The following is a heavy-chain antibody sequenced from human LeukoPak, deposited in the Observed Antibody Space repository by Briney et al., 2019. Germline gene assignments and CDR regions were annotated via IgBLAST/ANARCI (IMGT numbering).Heavy chain of an antibody. D-gene: IGHD4-17*01. V-gene: IGHV3-49*03. CDR2: IRSKAYGGTT. CDR3: TRADRDDYGDYVYYYYGMDV. CDR1: GFTFGDYA. J-gene: IGHJ6*02. Sequence: GGSLRLSCTASGFTFGDYAMSWFRQAPGKGLEWVGFIRSKAYGGTTEYAASVKGRFTISREDSKSIAYLQMNSPKTEDTAVYYCTRADRDDYGDYVYYYYGMDVWGQGTTVTVSS.